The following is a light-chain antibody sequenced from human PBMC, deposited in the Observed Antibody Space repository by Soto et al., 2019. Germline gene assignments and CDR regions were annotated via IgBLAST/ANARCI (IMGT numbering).Light chain of an antibody. Sequence: IVMTQSPATLPVSPGERATLSCRASQSVSSNFEWYQQKPGKAPRLLIYDASTRATGIPARFSGSGSGTEFTLTISSLQPEDVEPYYCQHYDTAPWTFGQGTKVDIK. CDR1: QSVSSN. CDR3: QHYDTAPWT. J-gene: IGKJ1*01. V-gene: IGKV3-15*01. CDR2: DAS.